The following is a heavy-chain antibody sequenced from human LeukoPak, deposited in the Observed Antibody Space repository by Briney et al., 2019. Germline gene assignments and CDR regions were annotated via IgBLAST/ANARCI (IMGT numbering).Heavy chain of an antibody. D-gene: IGHD3-10*01. CDR2: ISYDGSNK. CDR3: SGSYDNPEYNGMDV. V-gene: IGHV3-30*03. J-gene: IGHJ6*02. Sequence: GGSLRLSCAASGFTFSNYGMHWVRQPPGKGLEWVAVISYDGSNKYYADSVKGRFTISRDNSKNTLYLQMNSLRAEDTGVYYCSGSYDNPEYNGMDVWGQGTTVTVSS. CDR1: GFTFSNYG.